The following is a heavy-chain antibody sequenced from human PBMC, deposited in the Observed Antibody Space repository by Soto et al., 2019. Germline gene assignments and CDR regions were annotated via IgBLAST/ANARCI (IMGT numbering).Heavy chain of an antibody. CDR1: GGSISSYY. CDR2: IYYSGST. Sequence: QVQLQESGPGLVKPSETLSLTCTVSGGSISSYYWSWIRQPPGKGLEWIGLIYYSGSTNYNPSLKSRVTITVDTAKNQFSLKLSSVTAADTAVYYCARGPYYYDSSGYLPFGCWGQGTLVTVSS. J-gene: IGHJ4*02. CDR3: ARGPYYYDSSGYLPFGC. V-gene: IGHV4-59*01. D-gene: IGHD3-22*01.